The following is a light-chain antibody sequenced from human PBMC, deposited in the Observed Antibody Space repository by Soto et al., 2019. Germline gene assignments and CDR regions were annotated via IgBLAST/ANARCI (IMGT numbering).Light chain of an antibody. CDR1: SSDVGGYNY. J-gene: IGLJ1*01. Sequence: QSALTQPASVSGSPGQSITISCTRTSSDVGGYNYVSWYQQHPGKAPKLIIYEVSNRPSGVSNRFSGSKSGNTASLTISGLQAEDEAKYYCSSYTSSSTLYVFGIGTKVTVL. CDR3: SSYTSSSTLYV. V-gene: IGLV2-14*01. CDR2: EVS.